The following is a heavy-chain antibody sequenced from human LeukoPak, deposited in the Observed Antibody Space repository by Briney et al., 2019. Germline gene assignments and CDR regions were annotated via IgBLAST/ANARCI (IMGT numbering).Heavy chain of an antibody. CDR1: GGSISSGDYY. CDR2: IYYSGST. V-gene: IGHV4-30-4*01. D-gene: IGHD3-10*01. Sequence: SETLSLTCTVSGGSISSGDYYWSWIRQPPGKGLEWIGYIYYSGSTYYNPSLKSRVTISVDTSKNQFSLKLSSVTAADTAVYYCAREGWFGDAGGFDYWGQGTLDTVSS. CDR3: AREGWFGDAGGFDY. J-gene: IGHJ4*02.